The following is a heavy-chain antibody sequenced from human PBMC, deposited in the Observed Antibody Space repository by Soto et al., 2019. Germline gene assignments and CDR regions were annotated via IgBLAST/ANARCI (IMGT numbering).Heavy chain of an antibody. D-gene: IGHD3-22*01. CDR1: GFTLSNFG. J-gene: IGHJ3*02. CDR2: LDLLGTTT. CDR3: ASNYYYDSSGYGAFDI. Sequence: PGGSLRLSCAASGFTLSNFGMNWFRQAPGKGLEWISFLDLLGTTTYYADSVKGRFTISRDNSKNTLYLQMNSLRAEDTAVYYCASNYYYDSSGYGAFDIWGQGTMVTVSS. V-gene: IGHV3-NL1*01.